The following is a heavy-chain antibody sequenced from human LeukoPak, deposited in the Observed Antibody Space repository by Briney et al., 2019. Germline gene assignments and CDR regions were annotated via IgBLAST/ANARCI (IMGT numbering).Heavy chain of an antibody. CDR1: GGSISIYF. J-gene: IGHJ6*02. V-gene: IGHV4-59*08. CDR2: IYYSGRS. Sequence: SETLSLTCTVSGGSISIYFWSWIRQPPGRGLEWIGYIYYSGRSNYNPSLKSRVTMSVDTSKNQFSLKLSSVTAADTAVYYCARHPDYYYYYGMDVWGQGTTVTVSS. CDR3: ARHPDYYYYYGMDV.